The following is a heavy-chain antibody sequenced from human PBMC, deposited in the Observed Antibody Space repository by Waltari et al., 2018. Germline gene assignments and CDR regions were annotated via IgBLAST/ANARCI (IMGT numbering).Heavy chain of an antibody. V-gene: IGHV4-59*02. CDR2: MSHSGAL. CDR1: GGSVRGDY. Sequence: QVQLQESGPGLLNPSATLSLTCSVSGGSVRGDYWSWIRQPPGKGLEFIAYMSHSGALIKNPSLKSRVTISLDTSKNQFSLNLDSVTAADTAVYYCARQIGGRLLWDYWGQGTLVVVSS. D-gene: IGHD2-21*02. J-gene: IGHJ4*02. CDR3: ARQIGGRLLWDY.